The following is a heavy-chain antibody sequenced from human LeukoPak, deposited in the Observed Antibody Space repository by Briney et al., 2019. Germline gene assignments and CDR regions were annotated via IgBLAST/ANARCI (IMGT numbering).Heavy chain of an antibody. Sequence: GGSLRLSCAASGFTFSSYAMSWVRQAPGKGLEWVSAISGSGGGTYYADSVKGRFTISRDNSKNTLYLQMNSLRAEDTAVYYCAKGDLTIFGVVPPTGAFDIWGQGTMFIVSS. CDR3: AKGDLTIFGVVPPTGAFDI. J-gene: IGHJ3*02. CDR2: ISGSGGGT. CDR1: GFTFSSYA. D-gene: IGHD3-3*01. V-gene: IGHV3-23*01.